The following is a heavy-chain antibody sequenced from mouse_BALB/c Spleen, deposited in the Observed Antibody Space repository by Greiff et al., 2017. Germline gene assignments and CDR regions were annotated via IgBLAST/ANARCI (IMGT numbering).Heavy chain of an antibody. CDR3: ARGDGYYPFAY. J-gene: IGHJ3*01. D-gene: IGHD2-3*01. CDR1: GYTFTSYW. CDR2: INPSNGRT. V-gene: IGHV1S81*02. Sequence: VQLQQPGAELVKPGASVKLSCKASGYTFTSYWMHWVKQRPGQGLEWIGEINPSNGRTNYNEKFKSKATLTVDKSSSTAYMQLSSLTSEDSAVYYCARGDGYYPFAYWGQGTLVTVSA.